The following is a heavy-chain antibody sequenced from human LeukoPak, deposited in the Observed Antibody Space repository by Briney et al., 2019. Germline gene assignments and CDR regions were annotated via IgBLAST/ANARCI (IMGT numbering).Heavy chain of an antibody. CDR3: ARGLLFSWFDP. V-gene: IGHV4-34*01. CDR1: GGSFSGYY. J-gene: IGHJ5*02. D-gene: IGHD2-21*02. Sequence: SETLSLTCAVYGGSFSGYYWSWIRQPPGKGLEWIGEINHSGSTNYNPSLKSRVTISVDTSKNQFSLKLSSVTAADTAVYYCARGLLFSWFDPWGQGTLVTVSS. CDR2: INHSGST.